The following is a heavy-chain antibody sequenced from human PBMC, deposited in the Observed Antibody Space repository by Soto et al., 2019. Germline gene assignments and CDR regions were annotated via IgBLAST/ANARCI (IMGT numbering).Heavy chain of an antibody. J-gene: IGHJ3*02. Sequence: QVQLLQSGAEVKKPGASVKVSCKASGYAFTSFHLHWLRQAPGKGPEWLGIIKPGGGSTSYAQQFRGRLTMTRDTSTSTVYMEMNSLRSDDTAVYYCARELATVTLDAFDIRGQGTMVTVSS. D-gene: IGHD4-4*01. CDR2: IKPGGGST. CDR1: GYAFTSFH. V-gene: IGHV1-46*01. CDR3: ARELATVTLDAFDI.